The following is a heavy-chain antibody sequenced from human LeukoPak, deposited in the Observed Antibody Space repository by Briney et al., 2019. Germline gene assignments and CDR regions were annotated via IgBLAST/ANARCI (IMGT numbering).Heavy chain of an antibody. Sequence: GGALRLSCAASGFTFSSYDMHWVRQVTGKGLEWVSAIDTAGATYYPDSVKGRFTVSRENAKNSLYLQMNSLRAGDTAVYYCIRESNLVRRLSYFDLWGRGTLVTVSS. CDR2: IDTAGAT. D-gene: IGHD3-10*01. CDR1: GFTFSSYD. V-gene: IGHV3-13*04. J-gene: IGHJ2*01. CDR3: IRESNLVRRLSYFDL.